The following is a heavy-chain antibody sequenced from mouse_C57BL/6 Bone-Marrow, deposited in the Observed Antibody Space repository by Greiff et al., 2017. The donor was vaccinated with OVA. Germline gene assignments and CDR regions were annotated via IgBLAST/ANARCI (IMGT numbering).Heavy chain of an antibody. V-gene: IGHV1-69*01. J-gene: IGHJ1*03. D-gene: IGHD2-3*01. CDR1: GYTFTSYW. Sequence: QVQLQQPGAELVMPGASVKLSCKASGYTFTSYWMHWVKQRPGQGLEWIGEIDPSDSYTNYNQKFKGKSTLTVDNSSSTAYMQLSSLTSEDSAVYYCARGGLLRYYDVWGTGTTGTVSA. CDR2: IDPSDSYT. CDR3: ARGGLLRYYDV.